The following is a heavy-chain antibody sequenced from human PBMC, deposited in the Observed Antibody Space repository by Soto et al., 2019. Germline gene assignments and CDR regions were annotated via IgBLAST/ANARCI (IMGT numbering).Heavy chain of an antibody. V-gene: IGHV3-21*01. Sequence: GGSLRLSCAASGFTFSSYSMNWVRQAPGKGLEWVSSISSSSSYIYYADSVKGRFTISGDNAKNSLYLQMNSLRAEDTAVYYCAGGEDDFRRPYYYYYGMDVWGQGTTVTVSS. J-gene: IGHJ6*02. D-gene: IGHD3-3*01. CDR3: AGGEDDFRRPYYYYYGMDV. CDR2: ISSSSSYI. CDR1: GFTFSSYS.